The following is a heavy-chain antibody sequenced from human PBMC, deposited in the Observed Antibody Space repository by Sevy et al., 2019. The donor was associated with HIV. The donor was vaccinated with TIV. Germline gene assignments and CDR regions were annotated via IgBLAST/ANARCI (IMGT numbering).Heavy chain of an antibody. Sequence: ASVKVSCKVSGKNLNDLPMHWVRQAPGKGLEWMGRFDPEDGERIYAQKFQGRVTMTEKTSRDTAYMELNSLRAEDTAMYYCATTQEYYEDNSGYLDYWGQGILVTVSS. CDR2: FDPEDGER. CDR1: GKNLNDLP. D-gene: IGHD3-16*01. J-gene: IGHJ4*02. V-gene: IGHV1-24*01. CDR3: ATTQEYYEDNSGYLDY.